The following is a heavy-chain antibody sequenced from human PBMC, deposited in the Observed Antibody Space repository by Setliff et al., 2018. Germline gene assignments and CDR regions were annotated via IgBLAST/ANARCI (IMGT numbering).Heavy chain of an antibody. CDR2: ILGSDGRT. Sequence: GGSLSLSCTASGFTFTNYAMSWVRQAPGKGLEWVSGILGSDGRTYYADSVKGRFTISRDNSKSTLYLQMSSLRAEDTAVYYCAKDYQSDSGWDFDYWGQGTLVTVSS. D-gene: IGHD6-19*01. J-gene: IGHJ4*02. V-gene: IGHV3-23*01. CDR1: GFTFTNYA. CDR3: AKDYQSDSGWDFDY.